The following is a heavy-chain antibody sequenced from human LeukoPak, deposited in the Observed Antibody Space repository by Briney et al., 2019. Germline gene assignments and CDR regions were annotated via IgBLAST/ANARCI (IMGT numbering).Heavy chain of an antibody. Sequence: PGGSLRLSCAASGFTFSSYGMHWVRQAPGKGLEWVAFIRYDGSNKYYADSVKGRFTISRDNSKNTLYLQMNSLRAEDTAVYYCAKDSRKDVSGRYMDYWGQGTLVTVSS. CDR3: AKDSRKDVSGRYMDY. D-gene: IGHD3-10*01. CDR2: IRYDGSNK. CDR1: GFTFSSYG. V-gene: IGHV3-30*02. J-gene: IGHJ4*02.